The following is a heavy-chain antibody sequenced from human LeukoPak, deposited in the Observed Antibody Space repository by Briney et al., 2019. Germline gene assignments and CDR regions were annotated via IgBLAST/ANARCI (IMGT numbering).Heavy chain of an antibody. V-gene: IGHV5-51*01. CDR2: IYPDDSDT. CDR1: GYTFTIYW. CDR3: ARHVGGHTFDN. J-gene: IGHJ4*02. D-gene: IGHD4-23*01. Sequence: GESLKISCKGSGYTFTIYWIGWVRQMPGKGLEWMGIIYPDDSDTRYSPSLQGQITISADKSIRTAYLQWSSLKASDSAMYYCARHVGGHTFDNWGQGTLVTVSS.